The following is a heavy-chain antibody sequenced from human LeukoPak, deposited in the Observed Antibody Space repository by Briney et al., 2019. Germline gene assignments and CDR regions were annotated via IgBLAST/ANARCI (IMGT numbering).Heavy chain of an antibody. Sequence: ASVKVSCKASGYTFTSYYMHWVRQAPGQGLEWMGIINPSGGGTSYAQKFQGRVTMTRDMSTSTVYMELSSLRSEDTAVYYCARAQVYDAFDIWGQGTMVTVSS. CDR1: GYTFTSYY. V-gene: IGHV1-46*01. CDR3: ARAQVYDAFDI. J-gene: IGHJ3*02. D-gene: IGHD5/OR15-5a*01. CDR2: INPSGGGT.